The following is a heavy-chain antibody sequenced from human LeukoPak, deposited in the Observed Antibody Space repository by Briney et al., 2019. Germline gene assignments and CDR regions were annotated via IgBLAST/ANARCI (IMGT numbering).Heavy chain of an antibody. CDR1: GFTFSDYY. CDR3: ARDSPIIAVALFDY. V-gene: IGHV3-11*04. J-gene: IGHJ4*02. CDR2: ISSSGSTI. D-gene: IGHD6-19*01. Sequence: PGGSLRLSCAASGFTFSDYYMSWIRQAPGKGLEWVSYISSSGSTIYYADSVKGRFTISRDNAKNSLYLQMNSLRAEDTAVYYCARDSPIIAVALFDYWGQGTLVTVSS.